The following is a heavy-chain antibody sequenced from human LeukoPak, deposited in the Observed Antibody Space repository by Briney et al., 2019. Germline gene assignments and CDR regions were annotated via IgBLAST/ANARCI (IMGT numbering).Heavy chain of an antibody. V-gene: IGHV1-24*01. CDR1: GYTPTELS. J-gene: IGHJ5*02. CDR3: ATVMYYYDSSGYLEFDP. Sequence: ASVKVSCKVSGYTPTELSLHWVGQLLEKGLEWMGGFVPEDGETIYAQKFQGRVTMTEGTSTDTAYMELSSLRSEDTAVYYCATVMYYYDSSGYLEFDPWGQGTLVTVSS. CDR2: FVPEDGET. D-gene: IGHD3-22*01.